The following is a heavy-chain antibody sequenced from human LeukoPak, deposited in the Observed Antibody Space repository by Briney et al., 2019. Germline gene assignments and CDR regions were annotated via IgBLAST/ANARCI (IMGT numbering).Heavy chain of an antibody. Sequence: ASVKVSCKASGGTFSSYAISWVRQAPGQGLEWMGGIIPIFGTANYAQKFQGRVTITADESTSTAYMELSSLGSEDTAVYYCARSGGVSVVTGYYYYGMDVWGQGTTVTVSS. CDR3: ARSGGVSVVTGYYYYGMDV. D-gene: IGHD4-23*01. CDR1: GGTFSSYA. J-gene: IGHJ6*02. CDR2: IIPIFGTA. V-gene: IGHV1-69*13.